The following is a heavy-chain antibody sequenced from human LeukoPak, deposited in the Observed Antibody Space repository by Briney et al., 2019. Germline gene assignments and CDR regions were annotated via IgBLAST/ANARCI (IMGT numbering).Heavy chain of an antibody. CDR3: ARDHTGYFDY. J-gene: IGHJ4*02. Sequence: GGSLRLSCAASGFTFSGYGMHWVRQAPGKGLEWAAVIPDDGSDKYYADSVMGRFTIYRDNSKNTLYLHMNSLRPEDTAVYYCARDHTGYFDYWGQGTLVTVSS. D-gene: IGHD1-14*01. V-gene: IGHV3-30*03. CDR1: GFTFSGYG. CDR2: IPDDGSDK.